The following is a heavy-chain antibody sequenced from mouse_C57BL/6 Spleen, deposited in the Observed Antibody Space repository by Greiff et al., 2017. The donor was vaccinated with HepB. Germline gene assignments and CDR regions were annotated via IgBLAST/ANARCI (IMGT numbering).Heavy chain of an antibody. CDR3: AYGYDGAY. CDR1: GYTFTDYY. Sequence: EVQLQQSGPELVKPGASVKISCKASGYTFTDYYMNWVKQSHGKSLEWIGDINPNNGGTSYNQKFKGKATLTVDKSSSTAYRELRSLTSEDSAVYYCAYGYDGAYWGQGTLVTVSA. CDR2: INPNNGGT. J-gene: IGHJ3*01. D-gene: IGHD2-2*01. V-gene: IGHV1-26*01.